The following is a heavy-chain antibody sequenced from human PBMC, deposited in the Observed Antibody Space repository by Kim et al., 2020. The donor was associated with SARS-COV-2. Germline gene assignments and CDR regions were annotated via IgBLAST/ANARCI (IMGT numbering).Heavy chain of an antibody. J-gene: IGHJ4*02. V-gene: IGHV4-59*01. CDR3: ARGGPLHYYDSSGYSDYFDY. Sequence: SETLSLTCTVSGGSISSYYWSWIRQPPGKGLEWIGYIYYSGSTNYNPSLKSRVTISVDTSKNQFSLKLSSVTAADTAVYYCARGGPLHYYDSSGYSDYFDYWGQGTLVTVSS. D-gene: IGHD3-22*01. CDR2: IYYSGST. CDR1: GGSISSYY.